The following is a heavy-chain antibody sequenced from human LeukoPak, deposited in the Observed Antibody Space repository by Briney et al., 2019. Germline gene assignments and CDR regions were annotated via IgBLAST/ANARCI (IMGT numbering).Heavy chain of an antibody. J-gene: IGHJ6*03. CDR1: GFTFSSYG. V-gene: IGHV3-33*01. CDR2: IWFDGTNK. D-gene: IGHD3-10*01. CDR3: ARRLRGSYGMDV. Sequence: GSLRLSCEPSGFTFSSYGMHWVRQAPGKGLEWVAVIWFDGTNKFYADSVKGRFTISRDNSENILYLEMTSLRVEDTAVYYCARRLRGSYGMDVWGKGTTVIVSS.